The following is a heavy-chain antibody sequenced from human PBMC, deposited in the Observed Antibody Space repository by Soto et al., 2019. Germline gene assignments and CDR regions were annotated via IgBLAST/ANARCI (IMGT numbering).Heavy chain of an antibody. CDR2: ISSSSST. V-gene: IGHV3-21*05. D-gene: IGHD1-26*01. Sequence: LRLSCAACGFTFGSYSMNWVGQAPGKGLEWVSYISSSSSTSYADSVKGRFTISRDNAKNTLFLQMNSLKAEDPAVYYCAKIENYSASDTAPLDYWGQGTVVTVSS. CDR1: GFTFGSYS. CDR3: AKIENYSASDTAPLDY. J-gene: IGHJ4*02.